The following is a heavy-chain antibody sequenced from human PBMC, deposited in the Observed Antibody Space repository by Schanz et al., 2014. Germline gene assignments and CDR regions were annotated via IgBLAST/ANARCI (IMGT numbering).Heavy chain of an antibody. CDR1: GGSFSGYY. CDR3: ARAARRTRVVPLYFDY. Sequence: QVQLQQWGAGLLKPSETLSLPCAVYGGSFSGYYWSWIRQPPGKGLEWVAEINHGGSTNYNPSLKSRVTIAVDTSKNQLSLNLRSVAAADTAVYYCARAARRTRVVPLYFDYWGQGTLVTVSS. D-gene: IGHD2-2*01. V-gene: IGHV4-34*01. CDR2: INHGGST. J-gene: IGHJ4*02.